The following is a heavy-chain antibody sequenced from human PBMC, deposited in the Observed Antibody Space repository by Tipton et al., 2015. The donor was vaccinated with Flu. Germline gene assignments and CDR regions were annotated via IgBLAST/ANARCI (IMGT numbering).Heavy chain of an antibody. CDR2: IYTSGTS. D-gene: IGHD3-10*01. J-gene: IGHJ4*02. Sequence: TLSLTCSASGGSMSSFYWSWIRQPAGKGLEFIGRIYTSGTSNYNPSLKSRVTMSIDTSKNQFSLKLNSVTAADTAVYYCARGSGSGTEMIFDFWGQGTLVTVSS. CDR1: GGSMSSFY. V-gene: IGHV4-4*07. CDR3: ARGSGSGTEMIFDF.